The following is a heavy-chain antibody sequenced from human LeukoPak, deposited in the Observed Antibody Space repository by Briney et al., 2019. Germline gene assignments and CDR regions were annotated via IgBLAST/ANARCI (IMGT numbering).Heavy chain of an antibody. J-gene: IGHJ5*02. CDR2: IYYSGST. CDR1: GGSISSGGYY. CDR3: AREAVAGINAEGFISDP. V-gene: IGHV4-61*08. Sequence: PSETLSLTCTVSGGSISSGGYYWRWIRQHPGKGLEWIGYIYYSGSTYYNPSLKSRVTISVDTSKNQFSLKLSSVTAADTAVYYCAREAVAGINAEGFISDPWGQGTLVTVSS. D-gene: IGHD6-19*01.